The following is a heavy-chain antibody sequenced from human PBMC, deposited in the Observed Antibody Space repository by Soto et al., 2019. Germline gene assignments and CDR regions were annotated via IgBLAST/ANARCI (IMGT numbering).Heavy chain of an antibody. V-gene: IGHV4-39*01. CDR3: ARHPRYGSGSYYYYYGMDV. CDR2: IYYSGST. CDR1: GGSISSSSYY. D-gene: IGHD3-10*01. Sequence: SETLSLTCTVSGGSISSSSYYWGWIRQPPGKGLEWIGSIYYSGSTYYNPSLKSRVTISVDTSKNQFSLKLSSVTAADTAVYYCARHPRYGSGSYYYYYGMDVWGQGTTVTVSS. J-gene: IGHJ6*02.